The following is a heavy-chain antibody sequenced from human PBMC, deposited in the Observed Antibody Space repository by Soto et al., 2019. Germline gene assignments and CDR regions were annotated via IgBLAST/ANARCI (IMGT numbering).Heavy chain of an antibody. D-gene: IGHD1-26*01. CDR3: ARGWVGATYYYYGMDV. Sequence: SETLSLTCAVSGGSISSSNWWSWVRQPPGKGLEWIGEIYHSGSTNYNPSLKSRVTISVDKSKNQFSLKLSSVTAADTAVYYCARGWVGATYYYYGMDVWGQGTTVTVSS. CDR2: IYHSGST. V-gene: IGHV4-4*02. CDR1: GGSISSSNW. J-gene: IGHJ6*02.